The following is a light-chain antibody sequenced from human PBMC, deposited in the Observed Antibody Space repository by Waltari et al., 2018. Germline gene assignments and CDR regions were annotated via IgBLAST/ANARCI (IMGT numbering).Light chain of an antibody. Sequence: EIVMTQSPATLSVSPGERATLSCRASQSVSSNLVWYQQKPGQAPRLLIYDASTRATGIPARFSCSGSGTEFTLTISSLQSEDFAVYHCQQYNNWPRVFGPGTKVDIK. J-gene: IGKJ3*01. CDR3: QQYNNWPRV. CDR1: QSVSSN. CDR2: DAS. V-gene: IGKV3-15*01.